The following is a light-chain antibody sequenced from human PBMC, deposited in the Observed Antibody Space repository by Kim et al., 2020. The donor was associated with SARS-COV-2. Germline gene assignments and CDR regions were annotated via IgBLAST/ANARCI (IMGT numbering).Light chain of an antibody. Sequence: GQSVTISCSGSSSTIGRYTVNWYQKLPGKAPTLVMYKSNQRPSGVPDRVSGSKSGTSAALAISGLQSEDEADYYCAAWDDSLNGYVFGTGTKVTVL. CDR2: KSN. V-gene: IGLV1-44*01. CDR3: AAWDDSLNGYV. J-gene: IGLJ1*01. CDR1: SSTIGRYT.